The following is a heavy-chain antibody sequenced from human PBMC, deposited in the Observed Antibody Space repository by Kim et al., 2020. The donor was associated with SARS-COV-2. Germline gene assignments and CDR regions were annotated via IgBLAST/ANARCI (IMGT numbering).Heavy chain of an antibody. Sequence: ASVKVSCKASGYTFTSYGISWVRQSPGQGLEWMGWISAYNGNTTYAQKLQGRVAMTTDTSTSTAYMELRSLRSDDTAVYYCAGQVCGGDCYSWEYYYGMDVCGQGTTVSVSS. CDR3: AGQVCGGDCYSWEYYYGMDV. D-gene: IGHD2-21*02. V-gene: IGHV1-18*04. CDR1: GYTFTSYG. CDR2: ISAYNGNT. J-gene: IGHJ6*02.